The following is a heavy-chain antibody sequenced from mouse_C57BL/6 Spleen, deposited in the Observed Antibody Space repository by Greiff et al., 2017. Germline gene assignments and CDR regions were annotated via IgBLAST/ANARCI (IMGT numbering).Heavy chain of an antibody. Sequence: VPLQQSGPVLLKPGASVKMSCKSSGYTFTDYYMNLVKLSHRKSLELIGVFNPYNGGTSYNQKFKGKATLTVDKSSSTAYMELNSLTSEDSAVYYCARYYDYDEAWFAYWGQGTLVTVSA. J-gene: IGHJ3*01. CDR1: GYTFTDYY. D-gene: IGHD2-4*01. V-gene: IGHV1-19*01. CDR2: FNPYNGGT. CDR3: ARYYDYDEAWFAY.